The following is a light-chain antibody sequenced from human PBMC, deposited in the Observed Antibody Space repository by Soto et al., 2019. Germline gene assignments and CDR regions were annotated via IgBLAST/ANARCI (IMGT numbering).Light chain of an antibody. J-gene: IGLJ3*02. CDR1: SSNIGAGYD. V-gene: IGLV1-40*01. CDR2: GNS. CDR3: QSYDSSLSGWV. Sequence: QSVLTQPPSVSGAPGQRVTISCTGSSSNIGAGYDVHWYQELPGTAPKLLIYGNSNRPSGVPDRFSGSKAGTSASLAIPGLTAEAEADYYCQSYDSSLSGWVFGGGTKGTVL.